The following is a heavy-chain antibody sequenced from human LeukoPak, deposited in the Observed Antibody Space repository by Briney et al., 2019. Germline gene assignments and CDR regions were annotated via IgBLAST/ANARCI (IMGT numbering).Heavy chain of an antibody. D-gene: IGHD3-22*01. V-gene: IGHV1-24*01. CDR1: GYTLIELS. CDR2: FDPEDGET. CDR3: AAGRRSYYDSSGYYYLRSRLDY. J-gene: IGHJ4*02. Sequence: ASVKVSCKVSGYTLIELSMHWVRQAPGKGLEWMGGFDPEDGETIHAQKFQGRVIMTEDTSTDTAYMELSSLRSEDTAVYYCAAGRRSYYDSSGYYYLRSRLDYWGQGTLVTVSS.